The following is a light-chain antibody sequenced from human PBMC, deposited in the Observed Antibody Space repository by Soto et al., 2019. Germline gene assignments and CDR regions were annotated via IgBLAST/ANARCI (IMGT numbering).Light chain of an antibody. CDR1: QSVNIY. CDR2: GAS. Sequence: IVMTHSPATLSVSPGEIATLSFRASQSVNIYLAWYQQKPGQAPRLLIFGASYRATGIPARFSGSGSGTEFNLTISSLQSEDFAVYFCQQYDDWLRLTFGGGTKVDIK. CDR3: QQYDDWLRLT. V-gene: IGKV3D-15*01. J-gene: IGKJ4*01.